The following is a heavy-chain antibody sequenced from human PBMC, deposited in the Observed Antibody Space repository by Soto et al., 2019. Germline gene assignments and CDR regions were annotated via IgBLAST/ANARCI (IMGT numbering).Heavy chain of an antibody. D-gene: IGHD6-19*01. CDR1: GFTFNSYW. Sequence: GGSLRLSCAASGFTFNSYWMSWVRQAPGKGLEWVANIKQDGSEKYYVDSVKGRFTISRDNAKNSLYLQMNSLRAEDTAVYYCAREGDENSGWYLEYYFDYWGQGTLVTVSS. CDR3: AREGDENSGWYLEYYFDY. CDR2: IKQDGSEK. J-gene: IGHJ4*02. V-gene: IGHV3-7*01.